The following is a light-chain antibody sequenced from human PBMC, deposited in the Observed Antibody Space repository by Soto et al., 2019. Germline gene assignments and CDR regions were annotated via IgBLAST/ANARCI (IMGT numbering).Light chain of an antibody. CDR1: QGLVYSDGNTF. CDR2: QVS. CDR3: VQGTHWPWT. V-gene: IGKV2-30*01. J-gene: IGKJ1*01. Sequence: DVVMTQSPLSLSVTLGQPASISCRSSQGLVYSDGNTFLNWFHQRPCQSPRRLIYQVSNRDSGVPDRFSGSGSGTDYTLTISRVEAEDVGIYYCVQGTHWPWTFGQGTKVEIK.